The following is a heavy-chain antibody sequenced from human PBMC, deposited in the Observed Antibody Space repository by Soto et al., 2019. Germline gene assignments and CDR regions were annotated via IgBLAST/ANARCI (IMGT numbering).Heavy chain of an antibody. Sequence: ASVKVSCKASGYTFTGYYMHWVRRAPGQGLEWMGWINPNSGGTNYAQKFQGWVTMTRDTSISTAYMELSRLRSDDTAVYYCARGGAAPSGYYYYGMDVWGQGTTVTVSS. V-gene: IGHV1-2*04. CDR2: INPNSGGT. J-gene: IGHJ6*02. CDR3: ARGGAAPSGYYYYGMDV. CDR1: GYTFTGYY. D-gene: IGHD1-26*01.